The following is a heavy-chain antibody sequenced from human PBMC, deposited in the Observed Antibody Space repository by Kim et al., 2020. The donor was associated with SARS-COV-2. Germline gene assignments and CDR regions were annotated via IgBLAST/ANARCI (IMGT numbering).Heavy chain of an antibody. Sequence: ASVKVSCKASGYTFTSYAMNWVRQAPGQGLEWMGWINTNTGNPTYAQGFTGRFVFSLDTSVSTAYLQISSLKAEDTAVYYCAKSLDSWYSPYYYYGMDVWGQGTTVTVSS. J-gene: IGHJ6*02. V-gene: IGHV7-4-1*02. CDR2: INTNTGNP. CDR1: GYTFTSYA. CDR3: AKSLDSWYSPYYYYGMDV. D-gene: IGHD6-13*01.